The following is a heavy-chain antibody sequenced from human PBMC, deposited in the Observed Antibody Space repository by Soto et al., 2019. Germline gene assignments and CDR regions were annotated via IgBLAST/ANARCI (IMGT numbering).Heavy chain of an antibody. CDR1: GYTSNNYA. CDR3: ARERISMVRGAPFY. D-gene: IGHD3-10*01. Sequence: QAQHVQSGAEVKKPGASVKVSCKASGYTSNNYAMHWVRQAPGQGLEWMGCINAGNGNTKYSQKFQDRVTISRDTSASTAYMELSSLRYDDTAFYYCARERISMVRGAPFYWGQGTLVTVSS. J-gene: IGHJ4*02. CDR2: INAGNGNT. V-gene: IGHV1-3*01.